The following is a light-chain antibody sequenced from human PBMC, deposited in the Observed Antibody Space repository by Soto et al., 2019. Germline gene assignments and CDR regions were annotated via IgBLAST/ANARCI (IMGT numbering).Light chain of an antibody. CDR1: QSVSSSY. CDR3: QQYGSSLGLT. Sequence: EIVLTQSPGTLSLSPGERATLSCRASQSVSSSYLAWYQQKPGQAPRLLIYGASSRATGIPDRFSGSGSGTDFTLTISRLEPEDFAVYYCQQYGSSLGLTFGHGTKVDIK. CDR2: GAS. V-gene: IGKV3-20*01. J-gene: IGKJ3*01.